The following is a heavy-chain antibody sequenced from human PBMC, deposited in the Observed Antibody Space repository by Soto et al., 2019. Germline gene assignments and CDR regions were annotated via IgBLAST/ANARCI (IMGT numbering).Heavy chain of an antibody. J-gene: IGHJ6*02. Sequence: LETRSLNSTVGDDCISRYSWSWIRQPPGKGLEWIGYIYYSGSTNYNPSLKSRVTISVDTSKNQFSLKLSSVTAADTAVYYCARVADSSSWPYYYYGMDVWGQGTTVTVSS. CDR3: ARVADSSSWPYYYYGMDV. CDR1: DDCISRYS. CDR2: IYYSGST. D-gene: IGHD6-13*01. V-gene: IGHV4-59*01.